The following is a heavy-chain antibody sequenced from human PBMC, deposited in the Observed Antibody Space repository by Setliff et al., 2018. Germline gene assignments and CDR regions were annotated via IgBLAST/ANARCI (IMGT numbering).Heavy chain of an antibody. D-gene: IGHD1-26*01. CDR2: ISPYTGNA. J-gene: IGHJ6*03. CDR1: GYTFTDYG. V-gene: IGHV1-18*01. Sequence: GASVKVSCKASGYTFTDYGVTWVRQAPGQGLEWVGWISPYTGNAYYAPKFQGRVSLTTDTSTTTAYMELRNLRSDDAAIYYCPKAPAISLTEAIRRSYQDYDLDAWGQGTTATV. CDR3: PKAPAISLTEAIRRSYQDYDLDA.